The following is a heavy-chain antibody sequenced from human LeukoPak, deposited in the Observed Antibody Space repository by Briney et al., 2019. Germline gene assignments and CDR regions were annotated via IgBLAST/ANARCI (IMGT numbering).Heavy chain of an antibody. CDR1: GGTFSSYA. CDR3: ARGSRTGWYYFDY. D-gene: IGHD6-19*01. CDR2: IIPIFGTA. J-gene: IGHJ4*02. V-gene: IGHV1-69*06. Sequence: AAVKVSCKASGGTFSSYAFSWVRQAPGQGLEWMGGIIPIFGTANYAQKFQVRVTITADTSTSTAYMELSSLRSDDTAVYYCARGSRTGWYYFDYWGQGTLVTVSS.